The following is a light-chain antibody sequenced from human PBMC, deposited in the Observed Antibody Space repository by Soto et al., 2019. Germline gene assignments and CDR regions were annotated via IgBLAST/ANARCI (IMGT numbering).Light chain of an antibody. Sequence: DIQMTQSPSTLSASVGDRVTITCRASQSIDSWLAWYQQKPGKAPKLLIYKASSLESGVPSRFSGSGSGTEFTFTISSLQPDDFATYYCQQYKGYPITFGQGTRLEIK. V-gene: IGKV1-5*03. CDR3: QQYKGYPIT. CDR1: QSIDSW. J-gene: IGKJ5*01. CDR2: KAS.